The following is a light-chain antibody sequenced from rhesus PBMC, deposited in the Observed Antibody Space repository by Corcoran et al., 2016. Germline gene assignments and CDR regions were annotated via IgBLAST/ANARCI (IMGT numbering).Light chain of an antibody. V-gene: IGLV2-13*03. CDR3: SSYANSSTYI. CDR1: NSDIGGYNR. J-gene: IGLJ1*01. CDR2: EVS. Sequence: QAAPTQSPSVSGPPGQSGTISCTGTNSDIGGYNRVSWYQQHPGKAPKLMIYEVSKRPSGVPDRFSGSKSGNTASLTISGLQAEDESDYYCSSYANSSTYIFGAGTRLTVL.